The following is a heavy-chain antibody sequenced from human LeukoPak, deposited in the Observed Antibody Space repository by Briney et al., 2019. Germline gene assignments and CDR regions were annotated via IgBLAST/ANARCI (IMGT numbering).Heavy chain of an antibody. CDR3: ARPYCSGGSCHDYFDY. V-gene: IGHV1-2*02. CDR1: GYTFTGYY. CDR2: INPYTGGT. J-gene: IGHJ4*02. Sequence: ASVKVSCKASGYTFTGYYIHYIRQAPGQGLEWMGWINPYTGGTNYAQKFQGRVTMTRATSISTAYMDLGRLRSDDTAVYYCARPYCSGGSCHDYFDYWGQGTLVTVSS. D-gene: IGHD2-15*01.